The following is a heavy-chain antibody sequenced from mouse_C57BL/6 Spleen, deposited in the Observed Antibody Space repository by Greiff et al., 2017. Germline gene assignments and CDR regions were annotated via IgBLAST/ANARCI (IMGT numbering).Heavy chain of an antibody. CDR3: ARVDLGLRYLDY. J-gene: IGHJ2*01. CDR1: GYTFTSYG. V-gene: IGHV1-81*01. Sequence: QVQLQQSGAELARPGASVKLSCKASGYTFTSYGISWVKQRTGQGLEWIGEIYPRSGNTYYNEKFKGKATLTADKSSSTAYMELRSLTSEDSAVYFCARVDLGLRYLDYWGQGTTLTVSS. CDR2: IYPRSGNT. D-gene: IGHD1-1*01.